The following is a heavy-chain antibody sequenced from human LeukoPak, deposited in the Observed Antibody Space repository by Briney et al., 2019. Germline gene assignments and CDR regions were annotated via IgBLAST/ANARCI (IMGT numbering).Heavy chain of an antibody. V-gene: IGHV4-39*01. CDR2: ICYRGST. J-gene: IGHJ4*02. CDR3: ARRQTYYDYVWGSYPPGYFDY. Sequence: AEPLSLTCTVWGGSMRSSSDYWGWSPQPPGRGREWIGRICYRGSTHYNPSLKRRVTISVDTANNQSSLKLSSVTAADTAVYYCARRQTYYDYVWGSYPPGYFDYWGQGTLVTVSS. D-gene: IGHD3-16*02. CDR1: GGSMRSSSDY.